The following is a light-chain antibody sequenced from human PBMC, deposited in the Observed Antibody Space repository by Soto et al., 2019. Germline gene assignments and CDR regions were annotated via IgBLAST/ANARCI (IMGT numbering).Light chain of an antibody. J-gene: IGKJ5*01. CDR1: QSVSSSY. Sequence: EIMFDMNPAALCLSPKERATLCCRARQSVSSSYLAWYQQKPGQAPRLLIYGASSRATGIPDRFSVSGSGTDFTLASSRLVPEDFAVHYCQQYASPPPNFGQGTRLEIK. CDR2: GAS. V-gene: IGKV3-20*01. CDR3: QQYASPPPN.